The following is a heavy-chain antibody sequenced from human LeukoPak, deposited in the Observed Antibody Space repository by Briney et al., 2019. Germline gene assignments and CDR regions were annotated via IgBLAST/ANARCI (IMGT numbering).Heavy chain of an antibody. D-gene: IGHD4/OR15-4a*01. Sequence: CGPTHVNPTQTLTLTCTFSGFSLNTRGVGVGWIRQPPGEALAWLALIYCDDDERYSPSLKSRLTITKDTSRNQVVLTMTNMDLVDTATYYCAHRPNFHYFFDYWGHGGLVTVPS. V-gene: IGHV2-5*02. CDR2: IYCDDDE. J-gene: IGHJ4*01. CDR1: GFSLNTRGVG. CDR3: AHRPNFHYFFDY.